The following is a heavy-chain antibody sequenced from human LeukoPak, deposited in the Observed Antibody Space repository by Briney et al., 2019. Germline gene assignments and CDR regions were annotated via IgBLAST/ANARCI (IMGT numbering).Heavy chain of an antibody. J-gene: IGHJ6*03. CDR2: IYTSGST. V-gene: IGHV4-4*07. Sequence: SESLSLTCTVSGGSISSYYWSWMRQPAGKGLEWIGRIYTSGSTNYNPSLNSRVTMSVDTSKSQFSLKLSSVTAADTAVYYCERGWPPITIFGVVPSDYYYMDVWGKGTTVTVSS. D-gene: IGHD3-3*01. CDR3: ERGWPPITIFGVVPSDYYYMDV. CDR1: GGSISSYY.